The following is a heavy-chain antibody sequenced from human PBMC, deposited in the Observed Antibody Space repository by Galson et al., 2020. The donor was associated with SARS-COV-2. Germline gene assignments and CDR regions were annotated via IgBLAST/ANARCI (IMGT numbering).Heavy chain of an antibody. D-gene: IGHD3-9*01. Sequence: ASVKVSCKASGYTFTSYAMNWVRQAPGQWLEWMGWINTNTGNPTYAQGFTGRFVFSLDTSVSTAYLQISSLKAEDTAVYYCARDATRKDYDILTGYYIVPVYGMDVWGQGTTVTVSS. J-gene: IGHJ6*02. CDR3: ARDATRKDYDILTGYYIVPVYGMDV. CDR1: GYTFTSYA. CDR2: INTNTGNP. V-gene: IGHV7-4-1*02.